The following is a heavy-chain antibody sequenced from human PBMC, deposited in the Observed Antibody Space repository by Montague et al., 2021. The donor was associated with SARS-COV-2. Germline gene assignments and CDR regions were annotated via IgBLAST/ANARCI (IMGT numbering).Heavy chain of an antibody. D-gene: IGHD3-3*01. V-gene: IGHV4-61*01. CDR2: IYYSGST. Sequence: SETLSLTCTVSGGSVSSGSYYWSWIRQPPGKGLEWIGYIYYSGSTNYNPSLKSRVTISVDTSKNQFSLTLSSVTAADTAVYYCARDPWHITIFGVVTRYGMDVWGQGTTVTVSS. CDR1: GGSVSSGSYY. J-gene: IGHJ6*02. CDR3: ARDPWHITIFGVVTRYGMDV.